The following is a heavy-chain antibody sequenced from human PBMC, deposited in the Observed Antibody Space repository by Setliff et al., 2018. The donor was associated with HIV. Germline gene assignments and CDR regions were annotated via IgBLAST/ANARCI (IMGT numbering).Heavy chain of an antibody. CDR3: ARDKRFGYDYGGYDY. V-gene: IGHV4-34*01. CDR2: INHSGST. D-gene: IGHD5-12*01. J-gene: IGHJ4*02. Sequence: PSETLSLTCAVYGGSLSGYYWSWIRQPPGKGLEWIGEINHSGSTNYNPSLKSRVAISLDTSKNQFSLKLRSVTAADTAVYYCARDKRFGYDYGGYDYWGQGTLVTVSS. CDR1: GGSLSGYY.